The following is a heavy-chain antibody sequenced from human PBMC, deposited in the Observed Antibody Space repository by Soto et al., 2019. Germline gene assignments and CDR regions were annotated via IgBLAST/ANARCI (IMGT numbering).Heavy chain of an antibody. CDR2: MNPNSGHT. D-gene: IGHD1-1*01. Sequence: QGQLVQSGAEVKKPGASVKVSCKASGYTFTSYDINWVRQATGQGLEWMGWMNPNSGHTGYAQKFQSTVTMATNTSLSTAHMALSRRRSPDTAAYSCARERPGTTRMHVWGQGTTVTASS. J-gene: IGHJ6*01. CDR3: ARERPGTTRMHV. V-gene: IGHV1-8*01. CDR1: GYTFTSYD.